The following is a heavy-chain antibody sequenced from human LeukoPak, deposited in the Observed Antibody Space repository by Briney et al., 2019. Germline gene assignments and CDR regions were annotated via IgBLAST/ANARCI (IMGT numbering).Heavy chain of an antibody. CDR2: IYYSGGT. CDR3: ARDRGGYYPDAFDI. J-gene: IGHJ3*02. V-gene: IGHV4-59*01. CDR1: GGSISSYY. D-gene: IGHD3-10*01. Sequence: SETLSLTCTVSGGSISSYYWSWIRQPPGKGLAWIGYIYYSGGTNYNPSLKSRVTISVDTSKNQFSLKLSSVTAADTAVYYCARDRGGYYPDAFDIWGQGTMVTVSS.